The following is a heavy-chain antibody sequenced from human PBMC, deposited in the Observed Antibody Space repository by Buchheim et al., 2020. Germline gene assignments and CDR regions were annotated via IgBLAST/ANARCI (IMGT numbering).Heavy chain of an antibody. V-gene: IGHV3-48*01. CDR1: GFTFSSYS. CDR3: ARGAPRGYYYGMDV. J-gene: IGHJ6*02. CDR2: ISSSSSTI. Sequence: EVQLVESGGGLVQPGGSLRLSCAASGFTFSSYSMNWVRQAPGKGLEWVSYISSSSSTIYYADSVKGRFTISRDNAKNSLYLQMNSLRAEDTAVYYWARGAPRGYYYGMDVWGQGTT.